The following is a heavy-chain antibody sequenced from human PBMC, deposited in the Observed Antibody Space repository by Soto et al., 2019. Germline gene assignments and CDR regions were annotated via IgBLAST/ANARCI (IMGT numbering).Heavy chain of an antibody. CDR3: ASDLVDEGTYVSFSDY. V-gene: IGHV3-11*05. J-gene: IGHJ4*02. CDR2: ISSSGYT. Sequence: QVQLVESGGGLVKPGGSLRLSCAASGFIFSDYYMSWIRQAPGKGLEWVSYISSSGYTNYADSVKGRFTISRDNAKNSLSVPVNSLSAEDTAVYYCASDLVDEGTYVSFSDYWGQGTLVTVSS. D-gene: IGHD3-22*01. CDR1: GFIFSDYY.